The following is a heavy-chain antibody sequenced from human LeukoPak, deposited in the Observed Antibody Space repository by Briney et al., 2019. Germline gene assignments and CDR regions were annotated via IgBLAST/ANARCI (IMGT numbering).Heavy chain of an antibody. CDR3: ARSSVDTAMVALVHWFDP. D-gene: IGHD5-18*01. V-gene: IGHV1-8*01. CDR2: MNPNSGNT. J-gene: IGHJ5*02. CDR1: GYTFTSYD. Sequence: SVKVSCKASGYTFTSYDINWVRQANGQGPEWMGWMNPNSGNTGYAQKFQGRVTMTRNTSISTAYMELSSLRSEDTAVYYCARSSVDTAMVALVHWFDPWGQGTLVTVSS.